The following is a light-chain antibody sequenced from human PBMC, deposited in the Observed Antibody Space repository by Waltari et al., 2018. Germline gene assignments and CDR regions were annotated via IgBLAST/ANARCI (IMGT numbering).Light chain of an antibody. J-gene: IGLJ1*01. Sequence: LHPQGSAPKLLMYAAGQRPSGVPARFSGYKSGTSASLAIRGLQAGDESDYYCASWDATLKGFVFGPGTTVSVL. V-gene: IGLV1-44*01. CDR2: AAG. CDR3: ASWDATLKGFV.